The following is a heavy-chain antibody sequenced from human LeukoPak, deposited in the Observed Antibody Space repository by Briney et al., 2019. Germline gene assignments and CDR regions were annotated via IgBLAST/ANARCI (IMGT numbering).Heavy chain of an antibody. J-gene: IGHJ4*02. CDR1: GFTFSSYA. D-gene: IGHD3-3*01. CDR2: ISYDGSNK. V-gene: IGHV3-30-3*01. CDR3: ARDDYDFWSGYLVC. Sequence: GGSLRLSCAASGFTFSSYAMHWVRQAPGKGLEGVAVISYDGSNKYYADSVKGRFTISRDNSKNTLYLQMNSLRAEDTAVYYCARDDYDFWSGYLVCWGQGTLVTVSS.